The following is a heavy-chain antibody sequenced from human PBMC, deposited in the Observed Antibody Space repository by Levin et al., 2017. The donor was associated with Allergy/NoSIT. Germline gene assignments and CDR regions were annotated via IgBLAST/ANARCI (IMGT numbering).Heavy chain of an antibody. V-gene: IGHV3-7*01. CDR2: IKQDGSEK. Sequence: LSLTCATSGFSFSSSWMSWVRQAPGKGLEWVANIKQDGSEKYYVDSVKGRFTISRDNAKNSLYLQMNSLRAEDTAVYYCARERRVASFLRGSGSYSIIWGRGTLVTVSS. J-gene: IGHJ4*02. D-gene: IGHD3-10*01. CDR1: GFSFSSSW. CDR3: ARERRVASFLRGSGSYSII.